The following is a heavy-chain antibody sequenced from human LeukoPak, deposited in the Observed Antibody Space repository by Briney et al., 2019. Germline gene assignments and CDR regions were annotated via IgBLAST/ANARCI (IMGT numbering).Heavy chain of an antibody. CDR3: ASISRSGSYRRPFDY. CDR1: GFTVSSNS. J-gene: IGHJ4*02. CDR2: IYSDNT. V-gene: IGHV3-66*03. Sequence: GGSLRLSCTVSGFTVSSNSMSWVRQAPGKGLEWVSFIYSDNTHYSDSVKGRFTISRDNSKNTLYLQMNSLRAEDTAVYYCASISRSGSYRRPFDYWGQGTLVTVSS. D-gene: IGHD1-26*01.